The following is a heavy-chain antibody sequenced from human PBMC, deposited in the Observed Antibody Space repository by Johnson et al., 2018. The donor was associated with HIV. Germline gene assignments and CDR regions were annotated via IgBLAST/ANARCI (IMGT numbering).Heavy chain of an antibody. CDR1: GFTFSSYG. CDR3: ARGGVVTAIPHAFDI. Sequence: VQLVESGGGVVQPGGSLRLSCAASGFTFSSYGMHWVRQAPGKGLEWVSAIGTAGATYYPGSVKGRFTISIENAKNSVYLQMNSLRAEDTAVYYCARGGVVTAIPHAFDIWGQGTMVTVSS. CDR2: IGTAGAT. D-gene: IGHD2-21*02. J-gene: IGHJ3*02. V-gene: IGHV3-13*01.